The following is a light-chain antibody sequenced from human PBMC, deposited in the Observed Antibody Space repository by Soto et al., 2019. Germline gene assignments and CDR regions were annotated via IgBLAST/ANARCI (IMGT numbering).Light chain of an antibody. V-gene: IGKV1-33*01. CDR2: EAS. CDR3: QQYDNVPLT. J-gene: IGKJ4*01. Sequence: DIQMTQSPSSLSASVGDRVTITCQASQDITNDLNWYQQKPGKAPKVLIYEASNLETGVPSRFSGTGSGTDFTCTISNLQPEDIATYFCQQYDNVPLTFGGGTKVEVK. CDR1: QDITND.